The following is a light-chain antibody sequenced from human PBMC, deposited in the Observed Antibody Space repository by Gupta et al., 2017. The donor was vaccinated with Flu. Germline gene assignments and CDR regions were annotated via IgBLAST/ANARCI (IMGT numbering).Light chain of an antibody. J-gene: IGLJ1*01. Sequence: SYELTQPPSASVSPGQTASITCSGDKLGDKYTFWYQQKPGQSPVLVMYQDNKRPSGIPERFSGSNSGNTATLTISETQTMDEDDYYCQAGDSSIYVFGSGTKVTVL. CDR2: QDN. CDR3: QAGDSSIYV. V-gene: IGLV3-1*01. CDR1: KLGDKY.